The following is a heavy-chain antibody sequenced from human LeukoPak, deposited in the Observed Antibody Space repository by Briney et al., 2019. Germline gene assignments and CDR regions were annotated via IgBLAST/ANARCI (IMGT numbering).Heavy chain of an antibody. CDR3: AGGISATGGG. CDR1: GFTFSTYW. J-gene: IGHJ3*01. Sequence: PGGSLRLSCAASGFTFSTYWMHWVRQVPGEGLVWFSRINSDGSITTYAASVKGRFTISRDNAKNTLYLQMNSLRVEDTAVYYCAGGISATGGGWGQGTMVTVSS. V-gene: IGHV3-74*01. CDR2: INSDGSIT. D-gene: IGHD6-13*01.